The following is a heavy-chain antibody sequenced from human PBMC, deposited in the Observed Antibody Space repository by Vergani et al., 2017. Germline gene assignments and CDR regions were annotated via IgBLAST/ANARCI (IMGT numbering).Heavy chain of an antibody. D-gene: IGHD4-17*01. CDR1: GGTFSSYA. V-gene: IGHV1-69*18. J-gene: IGHJ6*03. Sequence: QVQLVQSGAEVKKPGSSVKVSCKASGGTFSSYAISWVRQAPGQGLEWMGRIIPIFGTANYAQKFQGRVTITADESTSTAYMELSSLRSEDTAVYYCATVTTSVSYYYYYYMDVWGKGTTVTVSS. CDR3: ATVTTSVSYYYYYYMDV. CDR2: IIPIFGTA.